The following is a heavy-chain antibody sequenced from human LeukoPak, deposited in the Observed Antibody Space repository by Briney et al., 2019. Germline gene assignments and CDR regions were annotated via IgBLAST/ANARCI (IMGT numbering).Heavy chain of an antibody. CDR1: GGSIRGYY. V-gene: IGHV4-34*01. Sequence: SETLSLTCAVYGGSIRGYYWSWIRQPPGKGLEWIGEINHSRSPNYNPSLESRVTISEDTSKNHFSLMLRSVTAADTAVYYCARGPGASVDFWGQGTLVTVSS. CDR2: INHSRSP. CDR3: ARGPGASVDF. J-gene: IGHJ4*02. D-gene: IGHD2-2*01.